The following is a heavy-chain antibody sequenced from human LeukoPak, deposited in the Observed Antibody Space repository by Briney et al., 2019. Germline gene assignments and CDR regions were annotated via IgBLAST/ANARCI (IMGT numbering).Heavy chain of an antibody. D-gene: IGHD3-10*01. CDR3: ARGSNGNVWFGESLSFDP. J-gene: IGHJ5*02. V-gene: IGHV4-34*01. CDR1: GGSFSGYN. Sequence: SETLSLTCAVYGGSFSGYNWSWIRQPPGKGLEWIGQINHSGSTNYNPSLKSRVTVSVDTSQNQFSLKLSSVTAADTAVYYCARGSNGNVWFGESLSFDPWGQGTLVTVSS. CDR2: INHSGST.